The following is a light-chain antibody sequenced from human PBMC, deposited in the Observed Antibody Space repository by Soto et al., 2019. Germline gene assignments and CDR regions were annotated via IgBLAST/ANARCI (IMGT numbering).Light chain of an antibody. CDR2: DVS. V-gene: IGLV2-23*02. CDR3: CSYAGDSYV. Sequence: QSVLTQPASVSGSPGQSITISCTGTSSDVGNYNLVSWYQQHPGKAPKLMIYDVSKRPSGVSNRFSGYKSGNTASLTISGLQADDEADYYCCSYAGDSYVFGTGTKVTVL. CDR1: SSDVGNYNL. J-gene: IGLJ1*01.